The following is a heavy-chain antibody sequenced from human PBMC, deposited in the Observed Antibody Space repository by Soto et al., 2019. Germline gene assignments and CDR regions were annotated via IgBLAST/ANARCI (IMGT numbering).Heavy chain of an antibody. V-gene: IGHV3-48*02. CDR1: GFIFSDYS. CDR3: TREGS. CDR2: IDGGSSAI. J-gene: IGHJ4*02. Sequence: EVQLVESGGGLVQPGGSLRLACAASGFIFSDYSMSWVRQFPGKGLEWIAYIDGGSSAIHYTDSVKGRFTISRDNARNSLYLQMNSLRDEDTAVYYCTREGSWGRGTQVTVSS.